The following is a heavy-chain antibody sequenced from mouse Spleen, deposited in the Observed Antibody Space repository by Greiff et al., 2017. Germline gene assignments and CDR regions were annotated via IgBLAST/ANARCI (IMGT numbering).Heavy chain of an antibody. CDR1: GYTFTSYT. CDR3: ARNDHYYAMDY. Sequence: VQLQQSGAELARPGASVKMSCKASGYTFTSYTMHWVKQRPGQGLEWIGYINPSSGYTKYNQKFKDKATLTADKSSSTAYMQLSSLTSEDSAVYYCARNDHYYAMDYWGQGTSVTVSS. CDR2: INPSSGYT. J-gene: IGHJ4*01. V-gene: IGHV1-4*01.